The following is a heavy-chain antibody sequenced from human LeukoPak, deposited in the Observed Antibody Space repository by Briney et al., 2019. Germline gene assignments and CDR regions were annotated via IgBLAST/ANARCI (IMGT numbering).Heavy chain of an antibody. V-gene: IGHV1-2*04. CDR1: GYTFTGYY. CDR2: INPNSGST. J-gene: IGHJ3*02. CDR3: ARDVRYCGGGSCFNDAFDI. Sequence: ASVKVSCKASGYTFTGYYMHWVRQAPGQGLEWMGWINPNSGSTNYAQKFQGWVTMTRDTSISTAYMELSRLRSDDTAVYYCARDVRYCGGGSCFNDAFDIWGQGTMVTVSS. D-gene: IGHD2-15*01.